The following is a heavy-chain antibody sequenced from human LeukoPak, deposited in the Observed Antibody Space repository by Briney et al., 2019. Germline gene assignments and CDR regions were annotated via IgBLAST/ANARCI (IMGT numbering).Heavy chain of an antibody. CDR2: IKSKTDGGTT. D-gene: IGHD1/OR15-1a*01. Sequence: GGSLRLSCAASGFTFSNAWMSWVRQAPGKGLEWVGRIKSKTDGGTTDYAAPVKGRFTISRDDSKNTLHLQMNSLKTEDTAVYYCAKVATPNTLDALDIWGQGTMVTVSS. CDR1: GFTFSNAW. V-gene: IGHV3-15*01. CDR3: AKVATPNTLDALDI. J-gene: IGHJ3*02.